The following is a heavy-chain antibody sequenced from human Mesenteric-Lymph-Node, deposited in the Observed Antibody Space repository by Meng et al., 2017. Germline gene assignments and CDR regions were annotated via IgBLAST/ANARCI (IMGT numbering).Heavy chain of an antibody. D-gene: IGHD2-15*01. CDR1: GLTFSSYE. Sequence: GESLNISCAVSGLTFSSYEMNGVRQAPGKGLEWVSYIGTSGSTKYFADSVKGRFTISRDNSKNTLYLQMNILRDEDTDVYYSARIVVDAFDIWGKGTMVTVSS. CDR3: ARIVVDAFDI. J-gene: IGHJ3*02. V-gene: IGHV3-48*03. CDR2: IGTSGSTK.